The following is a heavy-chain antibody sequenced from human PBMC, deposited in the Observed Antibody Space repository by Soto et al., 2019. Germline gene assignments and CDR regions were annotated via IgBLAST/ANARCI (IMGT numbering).Heavy chain of an antibody. CDR3: SRSLDS. CDR1: GFTFSSFW. Sequence: PGGSLRLSCAASGFTFSSFWMDWVRQAPGKGLEWVANINPDGSEKQYVDSVEGRFTISRDNAKNSLYLQMSSVTAEDSALYYCSRSLDSWGQGTRVTVSS. CDR2: INPDGSEK. J-gene: IGHJ4*02. V-gene: IGHV3-7*01.